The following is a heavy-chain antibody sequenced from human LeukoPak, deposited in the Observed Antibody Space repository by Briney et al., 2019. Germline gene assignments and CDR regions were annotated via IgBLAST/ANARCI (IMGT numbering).Heavy chain of an antibody. CDR2: IYYSGSA. J-gene: IGHJ2*01. D-gene: IGHD3-22*01. CDR1: GGSISSSSYY. V-gene: IGHV4-39*07. CDR3: ARVAADYYDSSGYYGRPYWYFDL. Sequence: SETLSLTCTVSGGSISSSSYYWGWIRQPPGKGLEWIGSIYYSGSAYYNPSLKSRVTISVDTSKNQFSLKLSSVTAADTAVYYCARVAADYYDSSGYYGRPYWYFDLWGRGTLVTVSS.